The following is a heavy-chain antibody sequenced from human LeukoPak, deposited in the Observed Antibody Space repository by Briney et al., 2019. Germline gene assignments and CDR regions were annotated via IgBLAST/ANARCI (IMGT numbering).Heavy chain of an antibody. D-gene: IGHD3-10*01. Sequence: SETLSLTCTVSGGSISNHYWTWIRQSPGMGLEWIGYIYYSGISDYNPSLRSRVTMSVDTSKNQFSLKLNSLTAADTAVYYCARDMLGYYYGSGNYGSFDTWGQGTLVTVSS. J-gene: IGHJ5*02. CDR2: IYYSGIS. V-gene: IGHV4-59*11. CDR1: GGSISNHY. CDR3: ARDMLGYYYGSGNYGSFDT.